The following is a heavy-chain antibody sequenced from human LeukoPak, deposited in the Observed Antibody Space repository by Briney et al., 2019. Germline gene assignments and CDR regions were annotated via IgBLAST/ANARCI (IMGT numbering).Heavy chain of an antibody. V-gene: IGHV3-23*01. CDR3: AREMLGSEAFDI. CDR2: ISGSGGST. CDR1: GFTFSSYA. D-gene: IGHD7-27*01. J-gene: IGHJ3*02. Sequence: GGSLRLSCAASGFTFSSYAMSWVRQAPGKGLEWVSAISGSGGSTYYADSVKGRFIISRDNSKNTLYLQMNSLRAEDTAVYYCAREMLGSEAFDIWGQGTMVTVSS.